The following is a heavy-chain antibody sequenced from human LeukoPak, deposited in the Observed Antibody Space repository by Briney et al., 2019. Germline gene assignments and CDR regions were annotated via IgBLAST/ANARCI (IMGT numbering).Heavy chain of an antibody. J-gene: IGHJ4*02. Sequence: GGTLRLSCAASGFTFSSYSMNWVRQAPGKGLEWVSSISSSSSYIYYADSVKGRFTISRDNAKNSLYLQMSSLRAEDTAVYYCARDSLHPSSLHYYFDYWGQGTLVTASS. CDR2: ISSSSSYI. CDR3: ARDSLHPSSLHYYFDY. CDR1: GFTFSSYS. V-gene: IGHV3-21*01. D-gene: IGHD6-6*01.